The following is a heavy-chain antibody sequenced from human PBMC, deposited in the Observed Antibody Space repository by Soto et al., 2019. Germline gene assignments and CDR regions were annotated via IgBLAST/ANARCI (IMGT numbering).Heavy chain of an antibody. Sequence: ASVKVSCKASGYTFTSYYMHWVRQAPGQGLEWMGIINPSGGSTSYAQKFQGRVTMTRDTSTSTVYMELSSLRSEDTAVYYCARDIAVAGANNWFDPWGQGTLVTVSS. V-gene: IGHV1-46*01. D-gene: IGHD6-19*01. CDR3: ARDIAVAGANNWFDP. CDR1: GYTFTSYY. CDR2: INPSGGST. J-gene: IGHJ5*02.